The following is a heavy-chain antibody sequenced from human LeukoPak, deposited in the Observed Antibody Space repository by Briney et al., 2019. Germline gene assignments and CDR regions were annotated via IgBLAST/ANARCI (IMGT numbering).Heavy chain of an antibody. CDR1: GFTFGSYM. D-gene: IGHD2-15*01. CDR3: ARYCSGASCYSGVDY. CDR2: ISSNGGST. V-gene: IGHV3-23*01. Sequence: GGSLRLSCAASGFTFGSYMMTWVGQAPGRGLEWVSTISSNGGSTYYADSVKGRFTISRDNSKNTLYLQMSSLRAEDTAVYYCARYCSGASCYSGVDYWGQGTLVPVSS. J-gene: IGHJ4*02.